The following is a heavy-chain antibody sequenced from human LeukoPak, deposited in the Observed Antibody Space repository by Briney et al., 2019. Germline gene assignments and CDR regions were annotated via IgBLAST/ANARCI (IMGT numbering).Heavy chain of an antibody. CDR3: ARGDSVAGTSNYFDS. CDR2: MKPNDGNR. CDR1: GYTFTSFD. Sequence: ASVKVSCKTSGYTFTSFDIHWVRQATGQGLEWMGWMKPNDGNRGFAQKFQGRLTMTSDTSLVTAYMELTSLTSDDTAVYYCARGDSVAGTSNYFDSWGQGTLVTVPS. J-gene: IGHJ5*01. D-gene: IGHD6-19*01. V-gene: IGHV1-8*01.